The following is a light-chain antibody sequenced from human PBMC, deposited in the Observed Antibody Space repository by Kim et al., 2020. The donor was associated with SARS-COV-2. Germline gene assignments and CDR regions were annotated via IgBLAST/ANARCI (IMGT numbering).Light chain of an antibody. J-gene: IGKJ5*01. CDR3: QQLKSFPIG. CDR1: QDISAY. Sequence: ATGRERVTITCRTSQDISAYLAWYQQKPGKAPNLLIYAASTLQSGVPSRFSGTGSGTEFTLTISSLQPEDFATYYCQQLKSFPIGFGQGTRLEIK. CDR2: AAS. V-gene: IGKV1-9*01.